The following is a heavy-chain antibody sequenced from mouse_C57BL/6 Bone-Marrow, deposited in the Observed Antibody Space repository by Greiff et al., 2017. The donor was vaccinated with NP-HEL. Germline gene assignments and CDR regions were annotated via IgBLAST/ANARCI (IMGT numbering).Heavy chain of an antibody. CDR1: GYTFTSYW. D-gene: IGHD3-3*01. CDR3: ARWGLDAMDY. Sequence: QVHVKQPGAELVRPGTSVKLSCKASGYTFTSYWMHWVKQRPGQGLEWIGVIDPSDSYTNYNQKFKGKATLTVDTSSSTAYMKLSSLTSEDSAVYYCARWGLDAMDYWGQGTSVTVSS. CDR2: IDPSDSYT. V-gene: IGHV1-59*01. J-gene: IGHJ4*01.